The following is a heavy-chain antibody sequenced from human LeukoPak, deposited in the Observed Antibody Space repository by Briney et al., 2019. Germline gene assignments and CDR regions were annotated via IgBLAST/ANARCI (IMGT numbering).Heavy chain of an antibody. Sequence: GASVKVSCKASGYTFTSYYMHWVRQAPGQGLEWMGWINPNSGGTNYAQKFQGRVTMTRDTSISTAYMELSRLRSDDTAVYYCARYSSSWRYYFDYWGQGTLVTVSS. CDR3: ARYSSSWRYYFDY. CDR1: GYTFTSYY. CDR2: INPNSGGT. V-gene: IGHV1-2*02. D-gene: IGHD6-13*01. J-gene: IGHJ4*02.